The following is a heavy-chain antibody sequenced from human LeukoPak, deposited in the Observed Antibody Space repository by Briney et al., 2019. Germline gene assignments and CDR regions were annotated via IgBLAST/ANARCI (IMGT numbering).Heavy chain of an antibody. CDR2: ISSSTSYI. CDR3: AKTRPLDSSSWSHGDY. J-gene: IGHJ4*02. D-gene: IGHD6-13*01. V-gene: IGHV3-21*01. CDR1: GFTFSSYS. Sequence: GGSLKLSCAASGFTFSSYSMNWIRQAPGKGLEWVSSISSSTSYIYYAGSVKGRFTISKDNAKNSLYQQMNSLRAEDTAVYYCAKTRPLDSSSWSHGDYWGQGTLVTVSS.